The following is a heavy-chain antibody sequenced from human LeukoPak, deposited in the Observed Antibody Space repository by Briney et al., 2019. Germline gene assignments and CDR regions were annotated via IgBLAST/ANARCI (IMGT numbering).Heavy chain of an antibody. D-gene: IGHD2-2*01. CDR3: ARGCSSATCYHGIGWFDP. CDR1: GYTFTNYG. CDR2: ISAYNDNT. Sequence: ASVKVSCKASGYTFTNYGINWVRQAPGQGLEWMGWISAYNDNTNYAQTLQGRVTMTTDTSTSTAYIELRSLRSDDTAVYYCARGCSSATCYHGIGWFDPWGQGTLVTVSS. V-gene: IGHV1-18*01. J-gene: IGHJ5*02.